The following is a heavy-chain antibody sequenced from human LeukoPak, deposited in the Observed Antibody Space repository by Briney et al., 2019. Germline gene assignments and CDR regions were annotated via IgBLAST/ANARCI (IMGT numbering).Heavy chain of an antibody. Sequence: SETLSLTCTVSGYSSRSAFYWGWIRPPPGNGLEWIGNIYHSGINSYTPSLKSRVTISVDTSTNQFYLKLSSVTAADTAVYYCARAVGSFDWLPLFDYWGQGTLVTVSS. CDR3: ARAVGSFDWLPLFDY. CDR1: GYSSRSAFY. CDR2: IYHSGIN. J-gene: IGHJ4*02. D-gene: IGHD3-9*01. V-gene: IGHV4-38-2*02.